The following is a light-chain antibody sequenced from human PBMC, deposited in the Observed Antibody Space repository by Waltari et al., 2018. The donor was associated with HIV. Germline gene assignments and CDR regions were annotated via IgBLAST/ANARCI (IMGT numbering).Light chain of an antibody. CDR1: RSDIGHYSY. CDR3: TSYGGRNNRVL. J-gene: IGLJ2*01. Sequence: QSALTQPPSASGSPEQSVTISCTGTRSDIGHYSYVSWYQQHPGKAPKLLIYEVNKRPSGVPDRFSGSKSGDTASLTVSGLQAEDEADYYCTSYGGRNNRVLFGGGTRLTVL. CDR2: EVN. V-gene: IGLV2-8*01.